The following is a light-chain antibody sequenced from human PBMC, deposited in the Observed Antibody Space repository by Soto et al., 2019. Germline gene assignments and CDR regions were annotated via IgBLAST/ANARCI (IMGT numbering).Light chain of an antibody. Sequence: EIVLTQSPATLSLSPGERATLSCRASQSVSSYLAWYQQKPGQAPRLLIYDASNRATGIPARFSGSGSGTDCTLTISSLEPEEFAGYYCQQRSNWLTFGGGTKVEIK. CDR2: DAS. J-gene: IGKJ4*01. CDR3: QQRSNWLT. CDR1: QSVSSY. V-gene: IGKV3-11*01.